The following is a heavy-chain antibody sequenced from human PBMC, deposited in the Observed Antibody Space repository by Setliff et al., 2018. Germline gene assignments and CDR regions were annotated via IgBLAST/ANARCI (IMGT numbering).Heavy chain of an antibody. CDR3: ARSETCHSTHCSPYDY. V-gene: IGHV3-9*02. J-gene: IGHJ4*02. Sequence: GGSLRLSCAASGFTSDDYAMHWVRQVPGKGLEWVSGISWNSAAIGYADSVKGRFTISRDNAENSLYLQMNSLRAEDTAVYYCARSETCHSTHCSPYDYWGQGTPVTVSS. CDR1: GFTSDDYA. D-gene: IGHD2-2*01. CDR2: ISWNSAAI.